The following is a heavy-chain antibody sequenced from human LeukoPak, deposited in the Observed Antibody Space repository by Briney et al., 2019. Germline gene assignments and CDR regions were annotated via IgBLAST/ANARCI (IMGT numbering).Heavy chain of an antibody. Sequence: GGSLRLSCAASGFTFSSYSMNWVRQAPGKGLGWVSSISSSSSYIYYADSVKGRFTISRDNAKNSLYLQMNSLRAEDTAVYYCARAVRGYCSSTSCYLQQSYYYYYMDVWGEGTTVTVSS. CDR2: ISSSSSYI. V-gene: IGHV3-21*01. CDR3: ARAVRGYCSSTSCYLQQSYYYYYMDV. D-gene: IGHD2-2*01. CDR1: GFTFSSYS. J-gene: IGHJ6*03.